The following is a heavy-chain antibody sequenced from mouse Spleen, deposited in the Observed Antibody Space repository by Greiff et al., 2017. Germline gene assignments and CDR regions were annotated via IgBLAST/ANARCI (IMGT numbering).Heavy chain of an antibody. CDR3: ARSTGTSSYFDV. J-gene: IGHJ1*01. CDR1: GFTFSSYA. D-gene: IGHD4-1*02. CDR2: ISSGGGNT. V-gene: IGHV5-9-3*01. Sequence: EVQVVESGGGLVKLGGSLKLSCAASGFTFSSYAMSWVRQTPEKRLEWVATISSGGGNTYYPDSVKGRFTISRDNAKNTLYLQMSSLKSEDTAMYYCARSTGTSSYFDVWGAGTTVTVSS.